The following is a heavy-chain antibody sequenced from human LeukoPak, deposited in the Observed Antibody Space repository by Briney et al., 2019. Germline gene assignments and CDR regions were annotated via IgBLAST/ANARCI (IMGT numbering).Heavy chain of an antibody. CDR2: IYSGGST. V-gene: IGHV3-53*01. J-gene: IGHJ4*02. CDR1: GFTVSSNY. Sequence: PGGSLRLSCAASGFTVSSNYMSWVRQAPGKGLEWVSVIYSGGSTYYADSVKGRFTISRDNAKNTLYLQMTILTAEDTAVYYCARVGKSGSYYYFDYWGQGTLVTVSS. CDR3: ARVGKSGSYYYFDY. D-gene: IGHD1-26*01.